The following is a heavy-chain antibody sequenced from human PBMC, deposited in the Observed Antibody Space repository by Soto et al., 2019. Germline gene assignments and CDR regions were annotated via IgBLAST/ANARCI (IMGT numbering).Heavy chain of an antibody. J-gene: IGHJ6*02. CDR2: IIPVFGTA. D-gene: IGHD3-10*01. CDR1: GGPYNSFA. V-gene: IGHV1-69*13. CDR3: ARFLGGAGSYYDGQNYNYYNGMDV. Sequence: VASVKVSCKASGGPYNSFASSWVRQAPGQGLEWIGGIIPVFGTATYAQKFKGRVTITAEESTSTAYMALSSLTSEDTAVYYCARFLGGAGSYYDGQNYNYYNGMDVWGQGTTVTVSS.